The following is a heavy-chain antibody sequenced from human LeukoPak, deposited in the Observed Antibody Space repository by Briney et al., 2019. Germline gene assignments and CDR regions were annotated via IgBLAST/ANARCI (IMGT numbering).Heavy chain of an antibody. J-gene: IGHJ3*02. D-gene: IGHD6-6*01. CDR2: ISGSGGST. V-gene: IGHV3-23*01. CDR1: GFTFSSYA. CDR3: AKVSEAALRAFDI. Sequence: GGSLRLSYAASGFTFSSYAMSWVRQAPGKGLEWVSAISGSGGSTYYADSVKGRFTISRDNSKNTLYLQMNSLRAEDTAVYYCAKVSEAALRAFDIWGQGTMVTVSS.